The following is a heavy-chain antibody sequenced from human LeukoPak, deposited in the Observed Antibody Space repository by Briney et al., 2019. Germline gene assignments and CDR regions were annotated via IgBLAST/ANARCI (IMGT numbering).Heavy chain of an antibody. CDR1: GGSISSGGYY. V-gene: IGHV4-31*03. D-gene: IGHD4-17*01. CDR3: ARDHGVSRFDY. CDR2: IYYSGST. Sequence: SQTLSLTCTVSGGSISSGGYYWSWIRRHPGKGLEWIGYIYYSGSTYYNPSLKSRVTISVDTSKNQFSLKLSSVTAADTAVYYCARDHGVSRFDYWGQGTPVTVSS. J-gene: IGHJ4*02.